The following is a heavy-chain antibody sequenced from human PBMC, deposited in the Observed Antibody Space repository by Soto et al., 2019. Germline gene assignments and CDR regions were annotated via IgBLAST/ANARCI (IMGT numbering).Heavy chain of an antibody. J-gene: IGHJ4*02. CDR3: ARDVGNYVSDY. V-gene: IGHV3-30-3*01. CDR1: GFTFSSYA. D-gene: IGHD4-4*01. Sequence: QVQLVESGGGVVQPGRSLRLSCAASGFTFSSYAMHWVRQAPGKGLEWVAVISYDGSNKYYADSVKGRFTISRDNSKNTLYLQMNSLRAEDTAVYYCARDVGNYVSDYWGQGTLVTVSS. CDR2: ISYDGSNK.